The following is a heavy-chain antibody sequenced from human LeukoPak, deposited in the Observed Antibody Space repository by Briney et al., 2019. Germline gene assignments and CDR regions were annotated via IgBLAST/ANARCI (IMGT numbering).Heavy chain of an antibody. Sequence: GRSLRLSCSTFGFNFANYGVSWFRQAPGKGLEWVSSISSSSSYIYYADSVKGRFTISRDNAKNSLYLQMNSLRAEDTAVYYCARRFDYDSSGYPLDYWGQGTLVTVSS. CDR2: ISSSSSYI. CDR3: ARRFDYDSSGYPLDY. D-gene: IGHD3-22*01. CDR1: GFNFANYG. J-gene: IGHJ4*02. V-gene: IGHV3-21*01.